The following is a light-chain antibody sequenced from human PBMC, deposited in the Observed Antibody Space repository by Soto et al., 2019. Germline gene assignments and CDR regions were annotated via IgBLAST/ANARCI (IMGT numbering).Light chain of an antibody. Sequence: EIVLTQSPATLSLSPGETATLSCRASQSVSNSLAWYQQKPGQAPRLLIYEASNRATGIPASFGGSGSGTDLTLTISSLASENFAVYCCQQRSNRPLLLTFGRGTKVEIK. V-gene: IGKV3-11*01. J-gene: IGKJ4*01. CDR1: QSVSNS. CDR3: QQRSNRPLLLT. CDR2: EAS.